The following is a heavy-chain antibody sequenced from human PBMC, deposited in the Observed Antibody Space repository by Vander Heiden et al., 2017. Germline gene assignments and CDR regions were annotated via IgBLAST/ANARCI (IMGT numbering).Heavy chain of an antibody. D-gene: IGHD3-3*01. J-gene: IGHJ6*02. Sequence: QVQLVESGGGVVQPGRPLRLSCVASGFTFRSYGIHWVRQAPGKGLEWVAVISYDGSNKYYADSVKGRFSISRDNSKNTLYLQMNSLRAEDTAIYYCARPSGDWSGYRNYGLDVWGQGTTVTVSS. V-gene: IGHV3-30*03. CDR1: GFTFRSYG. CDR3: ARPSGDWSGYRNYGLDV. CDR2: ISYDGSNK.